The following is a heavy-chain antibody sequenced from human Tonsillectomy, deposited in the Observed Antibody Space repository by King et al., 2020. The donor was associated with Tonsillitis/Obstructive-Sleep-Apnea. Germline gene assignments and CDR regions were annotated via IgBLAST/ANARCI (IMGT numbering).Heavy chain of an antibody. Sequence: VQLVESGGGLVKPGGSLRLSCAASGFTFSSYSMNWVRQAPGEGLEWVSSISSSSSYIYYADSVKGRFTISRDNAKNSLYLQMNSLRAEDTAVYYCARDRITTFGVVTFDYWGQGTLVTVSS. J-gene: IGHJ4*02. D-gene: IGHD3-3*01. CDR2: ISSSSSYI. V-gene: IGHV3-21*01. CDR1: GFTFSSYS. CDR3: ARDRITTFGVVTFDY.